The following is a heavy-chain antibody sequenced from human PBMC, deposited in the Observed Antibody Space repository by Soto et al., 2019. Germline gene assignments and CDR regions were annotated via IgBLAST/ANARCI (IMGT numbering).Heavy chain of an antibody. Sequence: QVQLVQSGAEVKKPGASVKVSCKASCYTFTSYGISWERQAPGQVLAWIGWISAYIGNTNYAQNLQGRVTMTTYTSTSTAYMELRSLRSGDTSVYYCARDVDELLWFGELSLGYWGQGNLVTVSS. CDR3: ARDVDELLWFGELSLGY. V-gene: IGHV1-18*01. CDR1: CYTFTSYG. CDR2: ISAYIGNT. D-gene: IGHD3-10*01. J-gene: IGHJ4*02.